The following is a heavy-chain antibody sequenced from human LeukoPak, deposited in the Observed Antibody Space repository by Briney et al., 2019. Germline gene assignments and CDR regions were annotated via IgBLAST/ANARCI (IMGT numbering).Heavy chain of an antibody. V-gene: IGHV3-64*01. D-gene: IGHD1-26*01. J-gene: IGHJ4*02. CDR1: GFTFSSYA. CDR3: ARDISHTVGATTGPIDY. CDR2: ISSNGGST. Sequence: GGSLRLSCAASGFTFSSYAMHWVRQAPGKGLEYVSAISSNGGSTYYANSVKGRFTISRDNSKNTLYLQMGSLRAEDMAVYYCARDISHTVGATTGPIDYWGQGTLVTVSS.